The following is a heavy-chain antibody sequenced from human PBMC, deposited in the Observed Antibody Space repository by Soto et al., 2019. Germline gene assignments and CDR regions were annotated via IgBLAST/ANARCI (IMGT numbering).Heavy chain of an antibody. CDR2: ISYDVSNK. J-gene: IGHJ4*02. CDR1: GFIFSNYG. CDR3: AKDRYSSGWYGAPGNK. Sequence: QVQLVESGGGVVQPGGSLRLSCVASGFIFSNYGMHWVRQAPGKGLEWVAVISYDVSNKYYADSVKGRFTISRDNSKNTLYLQINSLRPEDTAVYYCAKDRYSSGWYGAPGNKWGQGTLVTVSS. V-gene: IGHV3-30*18. D-gene: IGHD6-19*01.